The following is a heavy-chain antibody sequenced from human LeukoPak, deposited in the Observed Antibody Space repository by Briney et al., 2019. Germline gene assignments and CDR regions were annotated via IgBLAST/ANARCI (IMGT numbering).Heavy chain of an antibody. V-gene: IGHV1-69*13. D-gene: IGHD3-22*01. J-gene: IGHJ4*02. CDR3: ARGGYYYDSSGYSHLPDY. CDR1: GGTFISYA. Sequence: SVKVSCKASGGTFISYAFSWVRQAPGQGLEWMGGIIPIVGTTNYAQMFQGRVTITADESTSTAYMELSSLRSEDTAVYYCARGGYYYDSSGYSHLPDYWGQGTLVTVSS. CDR2: IIPIVGTT.